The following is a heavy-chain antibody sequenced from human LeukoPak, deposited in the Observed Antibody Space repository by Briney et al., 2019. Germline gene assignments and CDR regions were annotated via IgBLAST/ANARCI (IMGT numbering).Heavy chain of an antibody. CDR3: AKDRVSRYGAYDCGGS. CDR2: ISGSGDVT. CDR1: GFTFSTNA. Sequence: GRSLRLSCAVSGFTFSTNAMGWVSQAARSWRGWDSSISGSGDVTYYADSVKGRFTISRDNSRNTLFLHMNSLRAEDTAIYYCAKDRVSRYGAYDCGGSWGQGTLVTVSS. D-gene: IGHD5-12*01. J-gene: IGHJ5*02. V-gene: IGHV3-23*01.